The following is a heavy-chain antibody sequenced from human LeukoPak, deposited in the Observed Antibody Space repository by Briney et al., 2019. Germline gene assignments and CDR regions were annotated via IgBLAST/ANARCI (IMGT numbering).Heavy chain of an antibody. D-gene: IGHD5-12*01. CDR1: GFTFSSYA. CDR3: AKGGGYEAQYYYYYLDV. J-gene: IGHJ6*03. Sequence: GGSLRLSCAASGFTFSSYAMSWVRQAPGQGLEWVSSISGSDGSTYYADSVKGRFTISRDNSKNTLYLQMKSLRAEDMAVYYCAKGGGYEAQYYYYYLDVWGKGTTVTISS. V-gene: IGHV3-23*01. CDR2: ISGSDGST.